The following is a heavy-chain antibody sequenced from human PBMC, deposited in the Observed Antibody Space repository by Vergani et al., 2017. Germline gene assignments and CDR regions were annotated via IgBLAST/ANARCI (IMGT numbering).Heavy chain of an antibody. CDR1: GGSISSYY. CDR3: ARNPYCGGDCYSDAFDI. D-gene: IGHD2-21*02. V-gene: IGHV4-59*01. CDR2: IYYSGST. Sequence: QVQLQESGPGLVKPSETLSLTCTVSGGSISSYYWSWIRQPPGKGLEWIGYIYYSGSTNDNPSLKSRVTISVDTSKNQFSLKLSSVTAADTAVYYCARNPYCGGDCYSDAFDIWGQGTMVTVSS. J-gene: IGHJ3*02.